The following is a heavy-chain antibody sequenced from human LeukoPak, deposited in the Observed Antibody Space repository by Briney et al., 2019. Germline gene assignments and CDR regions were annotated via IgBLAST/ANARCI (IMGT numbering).Heavy chain of an antibody. V-gene: IGHV4-59*01. CDR1: GGSISSYY. D-gene: IGHD5-24*01. J-gene: IGHJ2*01. Sequence: SETLSLTCTVSGGSISSYYWSWIRQPPGKGLEWIGYIYYSGSTNYNPSLKSRVTISVDTSKNQFSLKLSSVTAADTAVYYCARDPGVATIFPWYFDLWGRGTLVTVSS. CDR2: IYYSGST. CDR3: ARDPGVATIFPWYFDL.